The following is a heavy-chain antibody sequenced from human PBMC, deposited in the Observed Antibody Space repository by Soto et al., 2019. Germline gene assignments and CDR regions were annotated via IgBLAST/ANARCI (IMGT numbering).Heavy chain of an antibody. V-gene: IGHV3-33*01. D-gene: IGHD5-18*01. CDR1: GFTFSSYG. Sequence: GGSLRLSCAASGFTFSSYGMHWVRQAPGKGLEWVAVIWYDGSNKYYADSVKGRFTISRDNSKNTLYLQMNSLRAEDTAVYYCARDNGGIQLWRGTHRSYWYFDLWGRGTLVTVSS. CDR2: IWYDGSNK. CDR3: ARDNGGIQLWRGTHRSYWYFDL. J-gene: IGHJ2*01.